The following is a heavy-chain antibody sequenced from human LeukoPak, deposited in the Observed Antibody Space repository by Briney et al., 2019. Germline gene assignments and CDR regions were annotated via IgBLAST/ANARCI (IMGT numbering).Heavy chain of an antibody. CDR1: GFTFSSYW. CDR2: IKQDGNEK. Sequence: GGSLRLSCAASGFTFSSYWMSWVRQAPGKGLEWVANIKQDGNEKYYLDSVRGRFTISRDNAKNSLYLQMNSLRAEDTAVYYCARERGTGRTLPDYYGSTTDGMDVWGQGTTVTVSS. V-gene: IGHV3-7*03. CDR3: ARERGTGRTLPDYYGSTTDGMDV. J-gene: IGHJ6*02. D-gene: IGHD3-10*01.